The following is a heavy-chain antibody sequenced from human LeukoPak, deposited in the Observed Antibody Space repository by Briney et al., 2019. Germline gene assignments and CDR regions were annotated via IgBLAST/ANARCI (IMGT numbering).Heavy chain of an antibody. CDR3: ARFIPSSGIDP. J-gene: IGHJ5*02. D-gene: IGHD3-10*02. Sequence: SETLSLTCTVSGGSISSNYWSWIRQPPGKGLEWITYSSYTGSTNYNPSLKSRVTISVDTSKNQFSLRLRSVTAADTAVYYCARFIPSSGIDPWGQGTLVTVSS. V-gene: IGHV4-59*01. CDR1: GGSISSNY. CDR2: SSYTGST.